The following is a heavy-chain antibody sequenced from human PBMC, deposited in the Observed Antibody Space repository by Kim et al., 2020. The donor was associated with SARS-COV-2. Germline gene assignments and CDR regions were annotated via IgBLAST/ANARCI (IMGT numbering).Heavy chain of an antibody. D-gene: IGHD2-2*01. J-gene: IGHJ6*03. Sequence: KYYATPVNGRFTIARNNTKNTLYLQMNSLGAEDTAVYYCARDHATDYYMDVWGKGTTVTVSS. V-gene: IGHV3-33*01. CDR2: K. CDR3: ARDHATDYYMDV.